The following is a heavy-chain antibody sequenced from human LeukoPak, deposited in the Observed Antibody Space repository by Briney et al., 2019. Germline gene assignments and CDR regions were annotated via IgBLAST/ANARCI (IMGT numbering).Heavy chain of an antibody. D-gene: IGHD2-15*01. CDR2: IIPIFGTA. CDR3: ARGVCSGGSCYDYFDY. Sequence: ASVKVSCKASGGTFSSYAISWVRQAPGQGLEWMGGIIPIFGTANYAQKFQGRVTITADESTSTAYMELSSLRSEDTAVYYCARGVCSGGSCYDYFDYWGQGTLDTVSS. J-gene: IGHJ4*02. CDR1: GGTFSSYA. V-gene: IGHV1-69*13.